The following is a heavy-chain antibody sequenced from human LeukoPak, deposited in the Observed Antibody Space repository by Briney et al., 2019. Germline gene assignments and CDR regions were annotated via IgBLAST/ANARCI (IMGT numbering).Heavy chain of an antibody. Sequence: PGGSLRLSCAAPGFTFSSYSMNWVRQAPGKGLEWVSSISSSSSYIYYADSVKGRFTISRDNAKNSLYLQMNSLRAEDTAVYYCARVQRYCSGGSCYDYYYYGMDVWGKGTTVTVSS. CDR1: GFTFSSYS. CDR3: ARVQRYCSGGSCYDYYYYGMDV. D-gene: IGHD2-15*01. V-gene: IGHV3-21*01. CDR2: ISSSSSYI. J-gene: IGHJ6*04.